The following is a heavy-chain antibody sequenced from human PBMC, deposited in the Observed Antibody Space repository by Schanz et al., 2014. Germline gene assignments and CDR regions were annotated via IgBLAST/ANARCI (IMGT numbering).Heavy chain of an antibody. CDR3: ARDGVDAAAGGNY. CDR1: GYTFTSYS. V-gene: IGHV1-46*03. D-gene: IGHD6-13*01. CDR2: INPSGGGT. Sequence: QVQLVQSGAEVKKPGASVKVSCKASGYTFTSYSMHWVRQAPGQGLEWMGIINPSGGGTSYALRFQDRVTVTRDTSRSTVYMELSSLRSEDTAVYYCARDGVDAAAGGNYWGQGTLVTVS. J-gene: IGHJ4*02.